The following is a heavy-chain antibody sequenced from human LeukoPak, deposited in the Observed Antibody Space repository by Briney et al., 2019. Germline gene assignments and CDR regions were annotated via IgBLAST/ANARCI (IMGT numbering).Heavy chain of an antibody. CDR2: IYYSGST. CDR3: ARHPWQLLFGY. V-gene: IGHV4-59*08. J-gene: IGHJ4*02. D-gene: IGHD2-15*01. Sequence: SETLSLTCTVSGGSISSYYWSWIRQPPGKGLEWIGYIYYSGSTNYNPSLKSRVTISVDTSKNQFSLKLSSVTAADTAVYYCARHPWQLLFGYWGQGTLVTVSS. CDR1: GGSISSYY.